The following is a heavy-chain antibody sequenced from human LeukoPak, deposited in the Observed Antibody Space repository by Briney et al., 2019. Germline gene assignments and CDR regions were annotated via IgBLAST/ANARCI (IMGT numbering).Heavy chain of an antibody. Sequence: SETLFLTCTVSGGSISSSSYYWGWIRQPPGKGLEWIGSIYYSGSTYYNPSLKSRVTISVDTSKNQFSLKLSSVTAADTAVYYCARGPEGSGSYIFDYWGQGTLVTVSS. CDR2: IYYSGST. V-gene: IGHV4-39*07. CDR1: GGSISSSSYY. D-gene: IGHD3-10*01. J-gene: IGHJ4*02. CDR3: ARGPEGSGSYIFDY.